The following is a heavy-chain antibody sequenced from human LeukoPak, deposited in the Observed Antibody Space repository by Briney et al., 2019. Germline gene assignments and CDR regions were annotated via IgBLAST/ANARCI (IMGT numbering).Heavy chain of an antibody. CDR2: VYYSGST. CDR1: NGSISDYY. Sequence: SETLSLTCTVSNGSISDYYWSWIRQPPGKGLEYIGYVYYSGSTNYNPSLKSRVTISVDTSKNQFSLKLSSVTAADTAVYYCARLAFAGAARPVNDYWGQGTLVTVSS. V-gene: IGHV4-59*12. J-gene: IGHJ4*02. D-gene: IGHD6-6*01. CDR3: ARLAFAGAARPVNDY.